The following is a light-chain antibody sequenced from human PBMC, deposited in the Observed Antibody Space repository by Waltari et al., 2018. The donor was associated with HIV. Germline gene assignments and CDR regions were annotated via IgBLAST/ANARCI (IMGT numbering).Light chain of an antibody. CDR3: AAWDDSLSGWL. CDR1: TSNIRVNY. J-gene: IGLJ3*02. CDR2: RND. V-gene: IGLV1-47*01. Sequence: QPALTQPPSASGTPGQRVTISCDGGTSNIRVNYVYWYQQFTGAAPRLLMFRNDERPSGVPDRFSASKSGASVSLAISGLRSEDEAEYYCAAWDDSLSGWLFGGGTKLTVL.